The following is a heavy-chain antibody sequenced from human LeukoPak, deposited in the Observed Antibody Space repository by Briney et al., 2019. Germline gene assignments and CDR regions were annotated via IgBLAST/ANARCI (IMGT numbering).Heavy chain of an antibody. J-gene: IGHJ4*02. CDR2: INPNSGGT. CDR1: GYTFTGYY. CDR3: ARDRYGYSSSSVIADY. V-gene: IGHV1-2*02. D-gene: IGHD6-6*01. Sequence: SVKXSCKASGYTFTGYYMHWVRQAPGQGLEWMGWINPNSGGTNYAQKFQGRVTMTRDTSISTAYMELSRLRSDDTAVYYCARDRYGYSSSSVIADYWGQGTLVTVSS.